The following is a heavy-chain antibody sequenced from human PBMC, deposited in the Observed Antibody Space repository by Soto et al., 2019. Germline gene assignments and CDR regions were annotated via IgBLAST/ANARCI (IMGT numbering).Heavy chain of an antibody. CDR1: GGSISSGSSY. V-gene: IGHV4-39*07. CDR2: IYYLGNT. CDR3: ASVDDSSGYRAEAFDI. D-gene: IGHD3-22*01. J-gene: IGHJ3*02. Sequence: SETLSLTCTVSGGSISSGSSYWGWIRQPPGKGLEWIGSIYYLGNTYYNPSLGGRVSISVDTSKNQFSLKLKSVTAADTAVYYCASVDDSSGYRAEAFDIWGQGTMVTVSS.